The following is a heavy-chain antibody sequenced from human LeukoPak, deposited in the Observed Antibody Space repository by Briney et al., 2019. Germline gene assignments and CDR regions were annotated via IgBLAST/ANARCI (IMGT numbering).Heavy chain of an antibody. Sequence: GGSLRLSCSASEFTFSNYAMNWVRQAPGKGLEWVSAITGGATLYAEPVKGRFTISRDNSNNILYLQMNNLRAEDTAVYYCANLYGDYGAYWGQGALVTVSS. CDR3: ANLYGDYGAY. V-gene: IGHV3-23*01. CDR2: ITGGAT. CDR1: EFTFSNYA. J-gene: IGHJ4*02. D-gene: IGHD4-17*01.